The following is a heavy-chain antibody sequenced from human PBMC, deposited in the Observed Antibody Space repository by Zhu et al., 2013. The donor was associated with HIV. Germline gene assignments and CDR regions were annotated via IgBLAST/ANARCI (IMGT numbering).Heavy chain of an antibody. CDR3: AREQQLALYSYYYGFDV. CDR1: GYTFTGYY. D-gene: IGHD6-13*01. CDR2: INPSSGGT. J-gene: IGHJ6*02. Sequence: QVQLVQSGAELKKPGASVKVSCKASGYTFTGYYIHWVRQAPGQGLEWMGWINPSSGGTNYAQHFQGRVTMTRDTSISTASMELTRLKSDDTAVYYCAREQQLALYSYYYGFDVWGQGTTVTVSS. V-gene: IGHV1-2*02.